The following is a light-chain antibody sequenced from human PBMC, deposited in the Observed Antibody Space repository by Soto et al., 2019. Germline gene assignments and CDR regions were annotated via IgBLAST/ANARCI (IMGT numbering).Light chain of an antibody. V-gene: IGKV1-5*02. J-gene: IGKJ1*01. Sequence: DIQMTASPSTLSASVGDSVRIICRASQNIRNLLAWYQQKPGKAPNPLIYDVSSLKSGVPSRFSGSGSGREFTLTISSLQPDDFGTYYCQQYNSRRTFGQGTKVDI. CDR1: QNIRNL. CDR2: DVS. CDR3: QQYNSRRT.